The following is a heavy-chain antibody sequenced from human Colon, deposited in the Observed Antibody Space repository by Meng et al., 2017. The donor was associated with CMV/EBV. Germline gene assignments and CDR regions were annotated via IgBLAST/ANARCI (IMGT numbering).Heavy chain of an antibody. Sequence: SCKASGYMFTRYNINWVRQAPRQWLEWMGYINPKTANPTYVQGLTGRFVFSLDTSVNTAYLQISSLEAEDTAVYYCATGSVAADGKGYWGQGTLVTVSS. CDR1: GYMFTRYN. CDR3: ATGSVAADGKGY. V-gene: IGHV7-4-1*02. J-gene: IGHJ1*01. D-gene: IGHD6-13*01. CDR2: INPKTANP.